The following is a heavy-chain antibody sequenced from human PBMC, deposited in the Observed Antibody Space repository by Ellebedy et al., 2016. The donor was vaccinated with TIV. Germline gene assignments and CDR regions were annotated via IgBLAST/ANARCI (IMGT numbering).Heavy chain of an antibody. Sequence: PGGSLRLSCAASGFTFSAYWMTWVRQAPGKGLEWVANIKEDGSVKHYVDSVKGRFTISRDNAKSSLYLQMNSLRDEDTAEYYCASEGYSSGWDNWGQGTLVTVSS. J-gene: IGHJ4*02. CDR3: ASEGYSSGWDN. CDR1: GFTFSAYW. V-gene: IGHV3-7*01. D-gene: IGHD6-19*01. CDR2: IKEDGSVK.